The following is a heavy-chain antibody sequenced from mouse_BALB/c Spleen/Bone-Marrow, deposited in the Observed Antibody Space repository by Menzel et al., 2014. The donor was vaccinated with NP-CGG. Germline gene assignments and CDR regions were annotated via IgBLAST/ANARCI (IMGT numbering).Heavy chain of an antibody. V-gene: IGHV5-9-4*01. CDR2: ISSGGSYT. CDR1: GFTFSSYA. Sequence: EVHLVESGGGLVKPGGSLKLSCAASGFTFSSYAMSWVRQSPEKRLEWVAEISSGGSYTYYPDTVTGRFTITRDNAKNTLYLEMSSLRSEDTAMYYCAREGLRRRAAMDYWGQGTSVIVSS. CDR3: AREGLRRRAAMDY. J-gene: IGHJ4*01. D-gene: IGHD2-4*01.